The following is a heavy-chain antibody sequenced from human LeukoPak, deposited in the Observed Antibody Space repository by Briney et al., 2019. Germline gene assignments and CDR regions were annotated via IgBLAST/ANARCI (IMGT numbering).Heavy chain of an antibody. CDR1: GFTFDNYA. Sequence: GGSLRLSCAASGFTFDNYAMNWVRQAPGKGLEWVSYISGGGAKRHYSDSVKGRFTISRENPKNTLYLQINNLRAEDTAMYYCAKCSAGYYNDAFDIWGRGTMVTVSS. CDR3: AKCSAGYYNDAFDI. V-gene: IGHV3-23*01. J-gene: IGHJ3*02. CDR2: ISGGGAKR. D-gene: IGHD3-10*02.